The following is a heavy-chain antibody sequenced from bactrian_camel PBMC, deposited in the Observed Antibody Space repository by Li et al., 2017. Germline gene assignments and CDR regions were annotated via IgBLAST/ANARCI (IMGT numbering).Heavy chain of an antibody. J-gene: IGHJ4*01. CDR1: GYTLSGNC. Sequence: HVQLVESGGGSVQAGGSLRLSCVASGYTLSGNCIGWFRQAPGKEREGVAIIDTDGSTFYADSVAGRFTISQDSAEDTVYLQMNSLKPEDTAVYYCNAKLEVGYSGPRCAETSDYWGQGTQVTVS. CDR3: NAKLEVGYSGPRCAETSDY. D-gene: IGHD1*01. CDR2: IDTDGST. V-gene: IGHV3S53*01.